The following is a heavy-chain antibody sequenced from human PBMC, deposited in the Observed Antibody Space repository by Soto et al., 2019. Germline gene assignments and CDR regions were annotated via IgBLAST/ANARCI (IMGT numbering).Heavy chain of an antibody. Sequence: QLQLQESGPGLVKPSETLSLTCTVSGGSISSSSYYWGWIRQPPGKGLEWIGSIYYSGSTYYNPSPKSRVTXXVXTXXNQFSLKLSSVTAADTAVYYCARPSSQPNPGWFDPWGQGTLVTVSS. D-gene: IGHD6-13*01. CDR2: IYYSGST. J-gene: IGHJ5*02. CDR1: GGSISSSSYY. CDR3: ARPSSQPNPGWFDP. V-gene: IGHV4-39*01.